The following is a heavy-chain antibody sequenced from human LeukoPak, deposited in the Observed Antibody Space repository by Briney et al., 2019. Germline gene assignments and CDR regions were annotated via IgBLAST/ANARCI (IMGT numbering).Heavy chain of an antibody. J-gene: IGHJ4*02. CDR2: INHSGST. CDR3: ARGGEMANFDY. D-gene: IGHD5-24*01. CDR1: VGPFGVYT. Sequence: SETLSLTGAALVGPFGVYTWTGIGKPPGKGLEWIGEINHSGSTNYNPSLKSRVTISVDTSKNQFSLKLSSVTAADTAVYYCARGGEMANFDYWGQGTLVTVSS. V-gene: IGHV4-34*01.